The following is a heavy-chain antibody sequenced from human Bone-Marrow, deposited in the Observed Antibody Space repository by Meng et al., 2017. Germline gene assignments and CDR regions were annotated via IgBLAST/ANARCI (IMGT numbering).Heavy chain of an antibody. CDR3: GKQYSGSYEY. Sequence: EVPLVDSGGGLVQPGGSLGLSCAASGFTFSSYAMSWVRQAPGKGLEWLSAITGSGGSTYYADSVKGRFTISRDNSKNTLYLQMNSLRAEDTAIYYCGKQYSGSYEYWGQGTLVTVSS. V-gene: IGHV3-23*04. CDR1: GFTFSSYA. J-gene: IGHJ4*02. D-gene: IGHD1-26*01. CDR2: ITGSGGST.